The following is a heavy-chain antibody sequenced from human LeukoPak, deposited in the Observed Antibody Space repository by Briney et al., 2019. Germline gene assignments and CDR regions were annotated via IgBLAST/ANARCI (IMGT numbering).Heavy chain of an antibody. D-gene: IGHD3-3*02. CDR3: ARSLVREPHVWSVKPWGYKYGMDV. CDR2: INHGGST. CDR1: GGSFSDSY. Sequence: PSETLSLTCTVYGGSFSDSYWSWIRHYPGKGLEWIGKINHGGSTTYNPSLQSRVTISVDTAKKQVSLMLRSVTAADTAVYYCARSLVREPHVWSVKPWGYKYGMDVWGQGTTVIVSS. J-gene: IGHJ6*02. V-gene: IGHV4-34*01.